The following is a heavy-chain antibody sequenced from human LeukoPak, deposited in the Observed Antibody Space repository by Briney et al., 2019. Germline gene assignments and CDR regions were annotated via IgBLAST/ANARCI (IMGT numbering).Heavy chain of an antibody. CDR1: GGSFSGYY. CDR3: ARPYTSGYRGAFDI. J-gene: IGHJ3*02. V-gene: IGHV4-59*01. CDR2: IYYSGST. Sequence: PSETLSLTRAVYGGSFSGYYWSWIRQFPGKGLEWIGYIYYSGSTNYNPSLKSRVTISVDTSKNQFSLKLSSVTAADTAVYYCARPYTSGYRGAFDIWGQGTMVTVSS. D-gene: IGHD6-19*01.